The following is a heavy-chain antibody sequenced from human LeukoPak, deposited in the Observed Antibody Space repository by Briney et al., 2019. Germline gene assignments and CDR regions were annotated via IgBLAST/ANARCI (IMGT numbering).Heavy chain of an antibody. V-gene: IGHV3-30*02. Sequence: GGTLRLSCAASGFTFGSYGMHWVRQAPGKGLEWVTFIRSDGSNKYYADSVKGRFTISRDNAKNSLYLQMNSLRAEDTAVYYCARDSRRFGESYYWGQGTLVTVSS. J-gene: IGHJ4*02. CDR2: IRSDGSNK. D-gene: IGHD3-10*01. CDR1: GFTFGSYG. CDR3: ARDSRRFGESYY.